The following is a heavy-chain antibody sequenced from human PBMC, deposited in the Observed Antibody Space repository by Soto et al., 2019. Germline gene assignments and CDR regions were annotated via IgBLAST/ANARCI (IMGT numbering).Heavy chain of an antibody. V-gene: IGHV1-8*01. Sequence: ASVKVSCKASGYTFTSYDINWVRQATGQGLEWMGWMNPNSGNTGYAQKFQGRVTMTRNTSISTAYMELSSLRSEDTAVYYCARGFCSGGSCYSEGDYYYMDVWGKGTTVTVSS. D-gene: IGHD2-15*01. CDR3: ARGFCSGGSCYSEGDYYYMDV. CDR2: MNPNSGNT. CDR1: GYTFTSYD. J-gene: IGHJ6*03.